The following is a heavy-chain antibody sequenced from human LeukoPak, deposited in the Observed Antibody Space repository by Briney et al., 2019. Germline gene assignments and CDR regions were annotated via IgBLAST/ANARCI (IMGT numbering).Heavy chain of an antibody. CDR3: AKGGKYQLPQQRSVRPIDY. Sequence: GGSLRLSCAASGFTFSSYGMHWVRQAPGKGLEWVAVISYDGSNKYYADSVKSRFTISRDNPKNTLYLQMNSLRAEDTAVYYCAKGGKYQLPQQRSVRPIDYWGQGTLVTVSS. CDR1: GFTFSSYG. J-gene: IGHJ4*02. CDR2: ISYDGSNK. V-gene: IGHV3-30*18. D-gene: IGHD2-2*01.